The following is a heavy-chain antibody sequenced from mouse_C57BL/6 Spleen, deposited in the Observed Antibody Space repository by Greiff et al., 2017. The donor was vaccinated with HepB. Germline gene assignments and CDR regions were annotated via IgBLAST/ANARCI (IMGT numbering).Heavy chain of an antibody. Sequence: VKLVESGAELVKPGASVKISCKASGYAFSSYWMNWVKQRPGKGLEWIRQIYPGDGDTNYNGKFKGKATLTADKSSSTAYMQLSSLTSEDSAVYFCAREGITTVAYYFDYWGQGTTLTVSS. V-gene: IGHV1-80*01. CDR2: IYPGDGDT. D-gene: IGHD1-1*01. CDR3: AREGITTVAYYFDY. CDR1: GYAFSSYW. J-gene: IGHJ2*01.